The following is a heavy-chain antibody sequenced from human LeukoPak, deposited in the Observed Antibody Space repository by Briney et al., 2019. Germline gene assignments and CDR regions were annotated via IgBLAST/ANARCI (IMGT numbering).Heavy chain of an antibody. V-gene: IGHV3-9*01. CDR3: AKTQAVTGYGDWFDP. CDR2: INWNSDNI. Sequence: GGSLRLSCAASGFTFSSYWMHWVRQAPGKGLEWVSGINWNSDNIGYADSVKGRFTISRDNAKNSLYLQMNSLTTEDTALYYCAKTQAVTGYGDWFDPWGQGTLVTVSS. CDR1: GFTFSSYW. D-gene: IGHD6-19*01. J-gene: IGHJ5*02.